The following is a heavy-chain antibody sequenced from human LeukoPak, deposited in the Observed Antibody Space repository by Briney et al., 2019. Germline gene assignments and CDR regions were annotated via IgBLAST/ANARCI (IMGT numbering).Heavy chain of an antibody. CDR1: GGSISSYY. CDR3: ASGGYSSSWYDYYYYYYGMDV. J-gene: IGHJ6*02. V-gene: IGHV4-59*08. Sequence: PSETLSLTCTVSGGSISSYYWSWIRQPPGKGLEWIGYIYYSGSTNYNPSLKSRVTISVDTSKTQFSLKLSSVTAADTAVYYCASGGYSSSWYDYYYYYYGMDVWGQGTTVTVSS. D-gene: IGHD6-13*01. CDR2: IYYSGST.